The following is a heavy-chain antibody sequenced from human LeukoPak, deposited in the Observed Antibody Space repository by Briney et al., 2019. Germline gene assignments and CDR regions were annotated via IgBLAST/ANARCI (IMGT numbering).Heavy chain of an antibody. Sequence: ASVKVSCKASGGTFSSYAISWVRQAPGQGLEWMGGIIPIFGTANYAQKFQGRVTITADESTSTAYMELSSLRSEDTAVYYCARAKVVCSSTSCGYYYGMDVWGQGTTVTASS. CDR1: GGTFSSYA. V-gene: IGHV1-69*13. CDR3: ARAKVVCSSTSCGYYYGMDV. CDR2: IIPIFGTA. D-gene: IGHD2-2*01. J-gene: IGHJ6*02.